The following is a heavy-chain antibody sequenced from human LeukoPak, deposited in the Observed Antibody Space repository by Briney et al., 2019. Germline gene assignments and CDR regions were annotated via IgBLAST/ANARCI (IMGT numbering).Heavy chain of an antibody. V-gene: IGHV1-46*01. J-gene: IGHJ4*02. CDR3: ARVYCSGGSCYSIGDY. D-gene: IGHD2-15*01. CDR1: GYTFTTYY. CDR2: INPSDTTT. Sequence: ASVKVSCKASGYTFTTYYIQWVRQAPGQGLEWVGIINPSDTTTACARRFQGRVTMTRDTSTSTVYMELSSLTSEDTAFYYCARVYCSGGSCYSIGDYWGQGTLVTVSP.